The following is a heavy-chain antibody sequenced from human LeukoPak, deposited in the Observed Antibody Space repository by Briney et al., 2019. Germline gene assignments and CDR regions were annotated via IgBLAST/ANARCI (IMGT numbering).Heavy chain of an antibody. CDR2: INAGNGNT. V-gene: IGHV1-3*01. Sequence: ASVKVSCKASGYTFTSYAMHWVRQAPGQRLEWMGWINAGNGNTKYSQKFQGRVTITRDTSASTAYMELSSLRSEDTAVYYCARGAGVDTAMVEYWGQGTLVTVSS. CDR1: GYTFTSYA. D-gene: IGHD5-18*01. CDR3: ARGAGVDTAMVEY. J-gene: IGHJ4*02.